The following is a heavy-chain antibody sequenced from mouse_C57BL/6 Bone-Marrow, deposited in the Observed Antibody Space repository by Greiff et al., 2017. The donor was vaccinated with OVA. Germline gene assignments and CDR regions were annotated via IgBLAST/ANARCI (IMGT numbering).Heavy chain of an antibody. CDR2: IDPSDSYT. J-gene: IGHJ2*01. CDR3: ASHDGPFDD. CDR1: GYTFTSYW. Sequence: QVQLQQPGAELVKPGASVKLSCKASGYTFTSYWMQWVKQRPGQGLEWIGEIDPSDSYTNYNQKFKGKATLTVDKSSSTAYKQLSSLTSEDSAVYYCASHDGPFDDWGQGTTLTVSS. D-gene: IGHD1-1*01. V-gene: IGHV1-50*01.